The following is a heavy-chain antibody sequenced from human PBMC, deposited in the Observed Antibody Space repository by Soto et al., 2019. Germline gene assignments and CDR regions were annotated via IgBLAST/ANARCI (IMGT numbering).Heavy chain of an antibody. Sequence: SETLSLTCAVSGYSISSSNWWGWIRQPPGKGLEWIGYIYYSGTTYYNPSLKSRVTMSVDTSKNQFSLKLTSVTAVDTAVYYCERMERHGRSDYWGQGTLVTVSS. CDR2: IYYSGTT. V-gene: IGHV4-28*01. D-gene: IGHD3-3*01. J-gene: IGHJ4*02. CDR1: GYSISSSNW. CDR3: ERMERHGRSDY.